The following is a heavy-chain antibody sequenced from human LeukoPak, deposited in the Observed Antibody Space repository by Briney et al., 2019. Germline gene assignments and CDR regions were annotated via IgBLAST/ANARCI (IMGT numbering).Heavy chain of an antibody. CDR2: LYYSGST. CDR3: ARFTVTTGSFGY. J-gene: IGHJ4*02. V-gene: IGHV4-59*08. Sequence: SETLSLTCSVSGGSITSYYWSWIRQPPGKGLEWIGSLYYSGSTNYNPSLKSRVTISLDTSKSQFSLKLSSVTAADTAVYYCARFTVTTGSFGYWGQGTLVTVSS. D-gene: IGHD4-17*01. CDR1: GGSITSYY.